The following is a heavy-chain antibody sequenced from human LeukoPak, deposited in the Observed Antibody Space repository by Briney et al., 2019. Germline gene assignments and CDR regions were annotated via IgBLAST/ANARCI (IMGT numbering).Heavy chain of an antibody. CDR3: AKDGTTTITFDY. CDR1: GFTFSSYA. V-gene: IGHV3-23*01. CDR2: ISGGGGST. Sequence: GGSLRLSCVASGFTFSSYAMSWVRHAPGKGLEWVSVISGGGGSTYYRDSVKGRFTISRDNSKNTLYLQMNSLRAEDTAVYYCAKDGTTTITFDYWGQGTLVTVSS. J-gene: IGHJ4*02. D-gene: IGHD1-1*01.